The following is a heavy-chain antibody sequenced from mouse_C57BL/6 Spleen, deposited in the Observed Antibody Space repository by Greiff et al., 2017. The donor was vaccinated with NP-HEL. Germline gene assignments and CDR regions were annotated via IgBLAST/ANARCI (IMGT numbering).Heavy chain of an antibody. CDR1: GFTFSSYG. CDR3: ARQYDYEDAMDY. J-gene: IGHJ4*01. Sequence: EVKLVESGGDLVKPGGSLKLSCAASGFTFSSYGMSWVRQTPDKRLAWVATISSGGSYTYYPDSVKGRLTISRDNAKNTLYLQMSSLKSEDTAMYYCARQYDYEDAMDYWGQGTSVTVSS. CDR2: ISSGGSYT. D-gene: IGHD2-4*01. V-gene: IGHV5-6*01.